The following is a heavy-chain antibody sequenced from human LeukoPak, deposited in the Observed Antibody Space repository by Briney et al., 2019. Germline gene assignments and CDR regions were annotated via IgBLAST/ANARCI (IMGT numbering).Heavy chain of an antibody. CDR3: ARDQKRKGIAVAAFDY. D-gene: IGHD6-19*01. Sequence: GGSLRLSCAASGFTFSSYGMHWVRQAPGKGLERVAVISYDGSNKYYADSVKGRFTISRDNSKNTLYLQMNSLRAEDTAVYYCARDQKRKGIAVAAFDYWGQGTLVTVSS. J-gene: IGHJ4*02. CDR2: ISYDGSNK. V-gene: IGHV3-30*03. CDR1: GFTFSSYG.